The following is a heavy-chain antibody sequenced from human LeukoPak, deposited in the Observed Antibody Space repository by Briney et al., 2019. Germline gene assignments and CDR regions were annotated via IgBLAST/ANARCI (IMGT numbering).Heavy chain of an antibody. CDR3: ARQAKAVVQYIDFDF. CDR1: GGSIRSSNSH. CDR2: IYYSGST. V-gene: IGHV4-39*01. D-gene: IGHD2-21*01. J-gene: IGHJ4*02. Sequence: SETLSLTCTVSGGSIRSSNSHWGWIRQPPGKGLEWIWTIYYSGSTYYNPSLKSRVTISVDTSKNQFSLNLSSVTATDTAVYYCARQAKAVVQYIDFDFWGQGTLVTVSS.